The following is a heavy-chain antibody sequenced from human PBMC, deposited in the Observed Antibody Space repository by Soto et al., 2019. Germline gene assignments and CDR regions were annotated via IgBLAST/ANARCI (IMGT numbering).Heavy chain of an antibody. Sequence: SETLSLTCAVYGGSFSGYYWSWIRQPPGKGLEWIGEINHSGSTNYNPSLKSRVTISVDTSKNQFSLKLSSVTAADTAVYYCARDSHHYYDSSGSYGMDVWGQGTTVTVSS. CDR2: INHSGST. J-gene: IGHJ6*02. CDR3: ARDSHHYYDSSGSYGMDV. D-gene: IGHD3-22*01. V-gene: IGHV4-34*01. CDR1: GGSFSGYY.